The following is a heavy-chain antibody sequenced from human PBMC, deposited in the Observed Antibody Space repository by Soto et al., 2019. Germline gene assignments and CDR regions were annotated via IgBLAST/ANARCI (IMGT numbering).Heavy chain of an antibody. J-gene: IGHJ4*02. CDR3: ARYAGSGWFDY. V-gene: IGHV4-59*01. D-gene: IGHD6-25*01. CDR1: SGSISTYY. Sequence: SETLSLTCTVSSGSISTYYWSWIRQPPGKGLEWIGYIYYSGRTNYNPSLKSRVTISLDTSRNQFSLRLSSVTAADTAVYYCARYAGSGWFDYWGQGTLVTVSS. CDR2: IYYSGRT.